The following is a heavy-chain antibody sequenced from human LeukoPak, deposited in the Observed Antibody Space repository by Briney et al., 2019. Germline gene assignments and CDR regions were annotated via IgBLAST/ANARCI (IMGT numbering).Heavy chain of an antibody. V-gene: IGHV3-49*04. J-gene: IGHJ4*02. D-gene: IGHD2-2*01. CDR3: TRVESSRGVDY. CDR1: GFTFGDYA. CDR2: IRSKAYGGTT. Sequence: GGSVRLSFTASGFTFGDYAMSWVRQAPGKGLEWVGFIRSKAYGGTTEYAASVKGRFTISRDDSKSIAYLQMNSLKTEDTAVYYCTRVESSRGVDYWGQGTLVTVSS.